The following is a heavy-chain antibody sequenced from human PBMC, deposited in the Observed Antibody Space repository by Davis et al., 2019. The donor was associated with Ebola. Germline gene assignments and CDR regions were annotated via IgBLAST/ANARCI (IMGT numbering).Heavy chain of an antibody. CDR3: ARERREYVKGYAATFSHFYYGSDV. CDR1: DGSVSSATYY. J-gene: IGHJ6*04. D-gene: IGHD5-12*01. V-gene: IGHV4-61*01. CDR2: VYYSGTI. Sequence: MPGGSLRLSCLVSDGSVSSATYYWTWVRQPPGKGLEWIGSVYYSGTINYNPSLKGRVTISVDTSNNQFSLRLTSVTAADTAVYYCARERREYVKGYAATFSHFYYGSDVWGEGTTVTVSS.